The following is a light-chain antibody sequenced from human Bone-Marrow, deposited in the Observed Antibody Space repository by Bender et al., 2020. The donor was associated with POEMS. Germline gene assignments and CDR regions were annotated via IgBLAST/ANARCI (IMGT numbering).Light chain of an antibody. Sequence: QSPLTQPASLSGSPGQSITISCTGSSSDVGSYNSVSWYQHRPGTAPRLIIYDVFKRPSGLSSRFSGAKSGSTASLTISGLLTEDEADYYCGVYGGNDNLVVIFGGGTRVTVL. V-gene: IGLV2-14*01. CDR2: DVF. CDR3: GVYGGNDNLVVI. CDR1: SSDVGSYNS. J-gene: IGLJ2*01.